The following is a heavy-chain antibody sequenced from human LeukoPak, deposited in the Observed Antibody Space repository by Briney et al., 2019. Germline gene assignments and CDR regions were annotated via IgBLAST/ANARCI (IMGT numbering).Heavy chain of an antibody. CDR1: GYTFTSYY. V-gene: IGHV1-46*01. CDR3: ERNRIQLWLKKNYFDY. Sequence: ASVKVSCKASGYTFTSYYMHWVRQAPGQGLEWMGIINPSGGSTSYAQKFQGRVTMTRDTSTSTVYMELSSLRSEDTAVYYCERNRIQLWLKKNYFDYWGQGTLVTVSS. D-gene: IGHD5-18*01. J-gene: IGHJ4*02. CDR2: INPSGGST.